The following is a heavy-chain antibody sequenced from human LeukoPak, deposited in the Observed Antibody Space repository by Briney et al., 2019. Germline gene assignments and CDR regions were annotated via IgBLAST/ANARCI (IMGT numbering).Heavy chain of an antibody. J-gene: IGHJ5*02. CDR1: GGSISSSSYY. D-gene: IGHD3-10*01. V-gene: IGHV4-39*01. CDR2: IYYSGST. CDR3: ARVSKAQYYYGSGSYGPARSRLNWFDP. Sequence: PSETLSLTCTVSGGSISSSSYYWGWIRQPPGKGLEWIGSIYYSGSTYYNPSLKSRVTISVDTSKNQFSLKLSSVTAADTAVYYCARVSKAQYYYGSGSYGPARSRLNWFDPWGQGTLVTVSS.